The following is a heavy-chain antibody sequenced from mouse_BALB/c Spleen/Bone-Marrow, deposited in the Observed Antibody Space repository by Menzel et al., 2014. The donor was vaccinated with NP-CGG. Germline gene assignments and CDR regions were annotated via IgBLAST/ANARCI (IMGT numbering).Heavy chain of an antibody. D-gene: IGHD2-3*01. Sequence: VQLQQSGAELVKPGASVKLSCTASGFNIKDTYMHWVKQRPEQGLEWIGRIDPANGNTKYDPKFQGKATITADTSSNTAYLQLSSLTSEDTAVYYCARGLLQYYYAMDYWGRRTSVTVSS. V-gene: IGHV14-3*02. CDR3: ARGLLQYYYAMDY. CDR1: GFNIKDTY. CDR2: IDPANGNT. J-gene: IGHJ4*01.